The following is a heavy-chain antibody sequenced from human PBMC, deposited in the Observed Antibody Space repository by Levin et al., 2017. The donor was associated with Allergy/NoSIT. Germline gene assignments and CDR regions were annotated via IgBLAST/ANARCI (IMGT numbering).Heavy chain of an antibody. CDR1: GGSISSTNYH. CDR2: LYYSGTT. J-gene: IGHJ6*03. CDR3: ASGPAVGYYMDV. D-gene: IGHD6-13*01. Sequence: ASETLSLTCSVSGGSISSTNYHWAWLRQPPGKGLEWIGTLYYSGTTYYKSSLWSRVTISADTSKTDFSLKLASVTAADAAVYYCASGPAVGYYMDVWGKGTTVNVSS. V-gene: IGHV4-39*01.